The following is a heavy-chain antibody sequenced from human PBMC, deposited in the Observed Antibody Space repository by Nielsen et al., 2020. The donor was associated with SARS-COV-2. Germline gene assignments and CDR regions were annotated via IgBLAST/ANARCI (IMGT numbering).Heavy chain of an antibody. CDR3: ARVRRENFPIPNYDSSGYEFE. CDR1: GGSFSGYY. CDR2: INHSGST. D-gene: IGHD3-22*01. V-gene: IGHV4-34*01. J-gene: IGHJ4*02. Sequence: GSLRLSCAVYGGSFSGYYWSWIRQPPGKGLEWIGEINHSGSTNYNPSLKSRVTISVDTSKNQFSLKLSSVTAADTAVYYCARVRRENFPIPNYDSSGYEFEWGQGTLVTVSS.